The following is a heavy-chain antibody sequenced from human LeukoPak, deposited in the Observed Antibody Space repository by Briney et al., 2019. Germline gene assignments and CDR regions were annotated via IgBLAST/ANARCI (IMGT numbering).Heavy chain of an antibody. D-gene: IGHD6-13*01. V-gene: IGHV3-7*01. J-gene: IGHJ4*01. CDR2: IKQDGGEK. CDR1: GFTFSSYW. Sequence: GGSLRLSCAVPGFTFSSYWMNWVRLAPGKGLEWVASIKQDGGEKYYVDSVKDRFTISRVNAKNSLYLQMSSLRAEDTAVYYCARDGTAPGLYFDLWGQGTLVTVSS. CDR3: ARDGTAPGLYFDL.